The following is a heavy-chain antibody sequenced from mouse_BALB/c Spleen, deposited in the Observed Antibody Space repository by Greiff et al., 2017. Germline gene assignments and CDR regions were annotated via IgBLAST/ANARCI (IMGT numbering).Heavy chain of an antibody. V-gene: IGHV1S41*01. CDR1: GYTFTSYW. CDR2: IAPGSGST. CDR3: ARSFYGKGYAMDY. J-gene: IGHJ4*01. D-gene: IGHD1-1*01. Sequence: DLVKPGASVKLSCKASGYTFTSYWINWIKQRPGQGLEWIGRIAPGSGSTYYNEMFKGKATLTVDTSSSTAYIQLSSLSSEDSAVYFCARSFYGKGYAMDYWGQGTSVTVSS.